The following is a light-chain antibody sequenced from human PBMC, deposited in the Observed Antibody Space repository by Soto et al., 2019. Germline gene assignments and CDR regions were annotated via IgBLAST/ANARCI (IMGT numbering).Light chain of an antibody. J-gene: IGKJ1*01. CDR1: QSIGTW. CDR3: QQYSDSSGA. Sequence: DIQVTQSPSTLSASVGDRVTITCGASQSIGTWLAWYQQKPGKAPKLLIFDASTLESGVPSRFSGSGSGTDFTLTISSLQPDDFATDYCQQYSDSSGAFGQGTKVDIK. CDR2: DAS. V-gene: IGKV1-5*01.